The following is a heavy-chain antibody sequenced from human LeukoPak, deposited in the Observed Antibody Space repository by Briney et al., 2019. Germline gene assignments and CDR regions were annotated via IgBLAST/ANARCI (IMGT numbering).Heavy chain of an antibody. CDR3: ARTLVYYDSSGYGAFDY. D-gene: IGHD3-22*01. CDR2: ISSSSSTI. J-gene: IGHJ4*02. Sequence: TGGSLRLSCAASGFTFSSYSMNWVRQAPGKGLEWVSYISSSSSTIYYADSVKGRFTISRDNAKNSLYLQMNSLRAEDTAVYYCARTLVYYDSSGYGAFDYWGQGTLVTVSS. V-gene: IGHV3-48*04. CDR1: GFTFSSYS.